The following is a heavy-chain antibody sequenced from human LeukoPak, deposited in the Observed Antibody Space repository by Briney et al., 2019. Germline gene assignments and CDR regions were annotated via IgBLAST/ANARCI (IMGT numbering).Heavy chain of an antibody. J-gene: IGHJ6*03. Sequence: GASVKVSCKASGYTFTSYDINWVRQATGQGLEWMGWMNPNSGNTGYAQKFQGRVTITTDESTSTAYMELSSLRSEDTAVYYCARMNYDFWSGYSYYYYYMDVWGKGTTVTVSS. CDR3: ARMNYDFWSGYSYYYYYMDV. CDR2: MNPNSGNT. CDR1: GYTFTSYD. V-gene: IGHV1-8*03. D-gene: IGHD3-3*01.